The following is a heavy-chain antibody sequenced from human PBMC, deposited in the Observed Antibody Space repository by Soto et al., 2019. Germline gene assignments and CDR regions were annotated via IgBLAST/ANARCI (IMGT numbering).Heavy chain of an antibody. CDR2: IYYSGST. Sequence: TLSLTCTVSGGSISSGGYYWSWIRQHPGKGLEWIGYIYYSGSTYYNPSLKSRVTISVDTSKNQFSLKLSSVTAADTAVYYCARAVDIVVVVAAPGNNWFDPWGQGTLVTVSS. CDR1: GGSISSGGYY. CDR3: ARAVDIVVVVAAPGNNWFDP. D-gene: IGHD2-15*01. V-gene: IGHV4-31*03. J-gene: IGHJ5*02.